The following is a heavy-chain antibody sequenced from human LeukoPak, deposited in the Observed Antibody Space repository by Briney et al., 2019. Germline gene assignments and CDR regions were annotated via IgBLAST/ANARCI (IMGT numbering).Heavy chain of an antibody. D-gene: IGHD3-10*01. CDR3: ARGGTMVRGVRRNWFDP. J-gene: IGHJ5*02. CDR2: MNPNSGNT. V-gene: IGHV1-8*01. CDR1: GYTFTSYD. Sequence: ASVNVSCKASGYTFTSYDINWVRQATGQGLEWKGWMNPNSGNTGYAQKFQGRVTMTRNTSISTAYMELSSLRSEDTAVYYCARGGTMVRGVRRNWFDPWGQGTLVTVSS.